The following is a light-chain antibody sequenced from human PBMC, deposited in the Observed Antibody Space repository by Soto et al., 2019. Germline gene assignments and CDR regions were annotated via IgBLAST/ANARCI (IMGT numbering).Light chain of an antibody. J-gene: IGKJ1*01. V-gene: IGKV3-20*01. CDR3: QQYGNSPQT. CDR1: QTISSSY. CDR2: GAS. Sequence: EIVLTQSPCTLSLTPGERATLSCRTSQTISSSYLAWYQQTPGQAPRLLMYGASHRATGIPDRFSGSGSGTDFTLTISRLEPEDFAVYYCQQYGNSPQTFGQGTKVDI.